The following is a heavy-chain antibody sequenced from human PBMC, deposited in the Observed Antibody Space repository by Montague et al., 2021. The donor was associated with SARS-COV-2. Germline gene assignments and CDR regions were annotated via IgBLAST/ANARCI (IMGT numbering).Heavy chain of an antibody. J-gene: IGHJ3*02. CDR2: IYHSRST. CDR1: GGSISSSSYY. D-gene: IGHD1-26*01. V-gene: IGHV4-39*01. Sequence: SETLSLTCTVSGGSISSSSYYWAWIRQPPGKGLEWIGSIYHSRSTFYNPSLKSRVSMSVDTSKNQFSLKLSPVTAADTAMYYCARVKWELSVGNVFDIWGQGTMVTVSS. CDR3: ARVKWELSVGNVFDI.